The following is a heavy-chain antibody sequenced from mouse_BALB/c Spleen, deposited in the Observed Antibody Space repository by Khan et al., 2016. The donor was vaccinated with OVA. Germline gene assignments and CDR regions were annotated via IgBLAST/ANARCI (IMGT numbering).Heavy chain of an antibody. D-gene: IGHD1-1*01. V-gene: IGHV3-2*02. CDR1: GYSITSDYA. J-gene: IGHJ2*01. CDR3: ASSGTISTVVVTDFDF. CDR2: IKYSGST. Sequence: VQLKESGPGLVKPSQSLSLTCTVTGYSITSDYAWNWIRQFPGNKLEWMGYIKYSGSTSYNPSLKSRISITRDTSKNQFFLQLNSVTTEDTATYYCASSGTISTVVVTDFDFWGQGTTLTVTS.